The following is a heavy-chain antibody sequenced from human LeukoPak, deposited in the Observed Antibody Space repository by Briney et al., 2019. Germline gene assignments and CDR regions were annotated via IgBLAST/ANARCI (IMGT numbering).Heavy chain of an antibody. CDR2: INPSGGST. J-gene: IGHJ1*01. V-gene: IGHV1-46*01. Sequence: ASVKVSCKASGYTFTSYYMHWVRQAPGQGLEWMGIINPSGGSTSYAQKFQGRVTMTRDTSTSTAYMELSSLRSEDTAVYYCARVGGKLRYFQHWGQGTLVTVSS. D-gene: IGHD1-26*01. CDR1: GYTFTSYY. CDR3: ARVGGKLRYFQH.